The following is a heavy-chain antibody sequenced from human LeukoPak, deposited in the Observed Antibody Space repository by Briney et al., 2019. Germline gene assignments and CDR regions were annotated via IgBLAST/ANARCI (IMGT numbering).Heavy chain of an antibody. CDR2: IYPGDSDT. D-gene: IGHD3-10*01. CDR1: GYTFTTYW. Sequence: GESLKISCKGSGYTFTTYWIAWVRQMPGKGLEWMGIIYPGDSDTRYSPSFQGQVTISTDKSISTAYLQWSSLKASDTAMYYCARPCGSGSYCFDYWGQGTLVTVSS. J-gene: IGHJ4*02. V-gene: IGHV5-51*01. CDR3: ARPCGSGSYCFDY.